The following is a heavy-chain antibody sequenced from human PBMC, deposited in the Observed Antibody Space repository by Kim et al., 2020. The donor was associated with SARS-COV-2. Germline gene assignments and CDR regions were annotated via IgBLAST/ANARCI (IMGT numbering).Heavy chain of an antibody. CDR2: IKSKTDGGTT. CDR3: TTDWLAARPADYYYGMDV. V-gene: IGHV3-15*01. J-gene: IGHJ6*02. CDR1: GFTFSNAW. D-gene: IGHD6-6*01. Sequence: GGSLRLSCAASGFTFSNAWMSWVRQAPGKGLEWVGRIKSKTDGGTTDYAAPVKGRFTISRDDSKNTLYLQMNSLKTEDTAVYYCTTDWLAARPADYYYGMDVWGQGTTVTVSS.